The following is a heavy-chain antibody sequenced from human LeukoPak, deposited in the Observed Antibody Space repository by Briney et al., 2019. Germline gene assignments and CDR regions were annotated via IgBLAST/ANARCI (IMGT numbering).Heavy chain of an antibody. D-gene: IGHD2-2*01. Sequence: GESLKISCKGSGYSFTSYWIGWVRQMPGKGLEWMGIIYPGDSDTRYSPSFQGQVTISADKSISTAYLQWSRLKASDTAMYYCARHLGYCSSISCSKDYYSYYMDVWGKGTTVTVSS. CDR1: GYSFTSYW. J-gene: IGHJ6*03. CDR2: IYPGDSDT. V-gene: IGHV5-51*01. CDR3: ARHLGYCSSISCSKDYYSYYMDV.